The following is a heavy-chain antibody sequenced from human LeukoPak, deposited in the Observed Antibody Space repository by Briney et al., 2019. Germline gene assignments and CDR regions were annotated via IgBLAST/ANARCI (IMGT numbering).Heavy chain of an antibody. J-gene: IGHJ4*02. CDR3: ATGYYDSSGYYSAVLDY. CDR1: GYTLTELS. D-gene: IGHD3-22*01. Sequence: ASVKVSCKASGYTLTELSMHWVRQAPGKGLEWMGGFDPEDGETIYAQKFQGRVTMTEDTSTDTAYMELSSLRSEDTAVYYCATGYYDSSGYYSAVLDYWGQGTLVTVSS. V-gene: IGHV1-24*01. CDR2: FDPEDGET.